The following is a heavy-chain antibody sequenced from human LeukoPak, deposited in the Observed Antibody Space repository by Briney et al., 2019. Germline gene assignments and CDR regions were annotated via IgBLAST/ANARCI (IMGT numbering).Heavy chain of an antibody. V-gene: IGHV3-15*01. CDR1: GFTFSNAW. CDR3: TTDVLPIAAAGDPFDY. J-gene: IGHJ4*02. D-gene: IGHD6-13*01. CDR2: IKSKTDGGTT. Sequence: GGSIRLSCAAYGFTFSNAWMSWVRQAQGKGLEWVGRIKSKTDGGTTDYAAPVKGRFTITRDDSKNTLYLQMNSLKTEDTAVYYCTTDVLPIAAAGDPFDYWGQGTLVTVSS.